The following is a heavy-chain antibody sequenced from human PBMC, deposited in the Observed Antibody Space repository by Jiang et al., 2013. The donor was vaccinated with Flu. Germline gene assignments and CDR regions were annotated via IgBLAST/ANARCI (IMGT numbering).Heavy chain of an antibody. Sequence: KPTQTLTLTCTFSGFSLSTRGECLSWIRQPPGKALEWLARIDWDDRKFYSTSLKARLTISKDTSKNXVVLTMTNVDPADTGTYYCARSRYSGSFPVDYWGQGTVVTVSS. CDR3: ARSRYSGSFPVDY. V-gene: IGHV2-70*16. J-gene: IGHJ4*02. CDR1: GFSLSTRGEC. CDR2: IDWDDRK. D-gene: IGHD1-26*01.